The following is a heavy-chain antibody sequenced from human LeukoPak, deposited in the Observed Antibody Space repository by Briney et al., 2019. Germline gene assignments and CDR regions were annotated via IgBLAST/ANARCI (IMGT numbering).Heavy chain of an antibody. CDR1: GFTFDDYA. J-gene: IGHJ4*02. CDR3: AKDGIN. CDR2: ISWNSGSI. Sequence: PGGSLRLSCAASGFTFDDYAMHWVRQAPGKGLEWVSGISWNSGSIGYADSVKGRFTISRDNAKNSLYLQMNSLRAEDTALYYCAKDGINWGQGTLVTVSS. D-gene: IGHD1-14*01. V-gene: IGHV3-9*01.